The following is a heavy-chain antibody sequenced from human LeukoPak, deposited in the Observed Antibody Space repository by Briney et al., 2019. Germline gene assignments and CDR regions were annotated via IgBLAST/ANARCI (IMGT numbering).Heavy chain of an antibody. CDR3: ASTPGGNPPA. Sequence: PSETLSLTCTVSGGSISSSSYYWGWIRQPPGTGLEWIGSIYYSGSTYYNPSLKSRVTISVDTSKNQFSLKLSSVTAADTAVYYCASTPGGNPPAWGQGTLVTVSS. CDR1: GGSISSSSYY. J-gene: IGHJ5*02. D-gene: IGHD4-23*01. CDR2: IYYSGST. V-gene: IGHV4-39*07.